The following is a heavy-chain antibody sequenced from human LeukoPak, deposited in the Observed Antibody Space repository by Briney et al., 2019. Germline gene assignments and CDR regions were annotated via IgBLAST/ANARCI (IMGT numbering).Heavy chain of an antibody. CDR1: GGSISSSSYY. V-gene: IGHV4-39*01. CDR2: IYYSGST. Sequence: KASETLSLTCTVSGGSISSSSYYWGWIRQPPGKGLEWIGSIYYSGSTYYNPSLKSRVTISVDTSKNQFSLKLSSVTAADTAVYYCAIHLTTGQLDYWGQGTLVTVSS. CDR3: AIHLTTGQLDY. J-gene: IGHJ4*02. D-gene: IGHD1-1*01.